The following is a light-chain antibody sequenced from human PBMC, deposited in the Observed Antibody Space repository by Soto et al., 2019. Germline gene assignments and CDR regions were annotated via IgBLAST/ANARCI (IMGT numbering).Light chain of an antibody. CDR1: QFVSSSY. CDR3: QQYGSSPGT. Sequence: EIVLTQSPGTLSLSPGERATLSCRASQFVSSSYLAWYQQKPGRAPRLLIYGASSRATGIPDRFSGSGSGTDFTLTISRLEPEDFVVYHCQQYGSSPGTFDQGTKVEIK. CDR2: GAS. J-gene: IGKJ1*01. V-gene: IGKV3-20*01.